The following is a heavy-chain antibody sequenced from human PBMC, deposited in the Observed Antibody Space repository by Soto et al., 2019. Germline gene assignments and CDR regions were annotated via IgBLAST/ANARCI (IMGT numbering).Heavy chain of an antibody. CDR3: AHGVQMIRGVYYYYGMDV. D-gene: IGHD3-10*01. J-gene: IGHJ6*02. Sequence: QITLKESGPTLVKPTQTLTLTCTFSGFSLSTSGVGVGWIRQPPGKALEWLALIYWDDDKRYSPSLKSRLTITKDTSKNQVVLTMTNMDPVDTATYYCAHGVQMIRGVYYYYGMDVWGQGTTVTVSS. CDR1: GFSLSTSGVG. CDR2: IYWDDDK. V-gene: IGHV2-5*02.